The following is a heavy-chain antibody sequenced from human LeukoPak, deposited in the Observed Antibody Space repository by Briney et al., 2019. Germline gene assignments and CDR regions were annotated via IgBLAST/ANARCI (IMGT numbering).Heavy chain of an antibody. CDR1: GFTFSSYE. Sequence: PGGSLRLSCAASGFTFSSYEMNWVRQAPGEGLEWVSYISSSGSTIYYADSVKGRFTISRDNAKNSLYLQMNSLRAEDTAVYYCARWYYYETSGLYYGSFDNWGQGTLVTVSS. CDR2: ISSSGSTI. D-gene: IGHD3-22*01. CDR3: ARWYYYETSGLYYGSFDN. J-gene: IGHJ5*02. V-gene: IGHV3-48*03.